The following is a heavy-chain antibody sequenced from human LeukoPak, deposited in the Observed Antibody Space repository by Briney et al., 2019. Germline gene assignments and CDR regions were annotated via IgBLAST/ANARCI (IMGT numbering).Heavy chain of an antibody. J-gene: IGHJ5*02. Sequence: TSETLSLTCTVSGGSISSYYWSWIRQPPGKGLEWIGYIYYSGSTNYNPSLKSRVTISVDTSKNQFSLKLSSVTAADTAVYYCASIPLMTTVTTEGWFDPWGQGTLVTVSS. CDR3: ASIPLMTTVTTEGWFDP. CDR2: IYYSGST. CDR1: GGSISSYY. V-gene: IGHV4-59*01. D-gene: IGHD4-11*01.